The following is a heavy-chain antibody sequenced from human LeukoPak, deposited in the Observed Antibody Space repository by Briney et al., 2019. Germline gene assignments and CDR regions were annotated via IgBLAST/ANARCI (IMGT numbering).Heavy chain of an antibody. V-gene: IGHV4-39*01. J-gene: IGHJ6*02. CDR3: ARQPNDYASRYGMDV. Sequence: SETLSLTCTVSGGTISSSSYYWGCIRQPPGKGLEWIGSIYYSGSTYYNPSLKSRVTISVDTSKNQFSLKLSSVTAADTAVYYCARQPNDYASRYGMDVWGQGTTVTVSS. CDR2: IYYSGST. CDR1: GGTISSSSYY. D-gene: IGHD4-17*01.